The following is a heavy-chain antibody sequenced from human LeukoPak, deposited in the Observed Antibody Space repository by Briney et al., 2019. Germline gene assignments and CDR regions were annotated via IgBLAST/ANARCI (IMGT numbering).Heavy chain of an antibody. D-gene: IGHD6-13*01. Sequence: PGRSLRLSCAASGFTFSSYAMHWVRQAPGKGLEWVAVISYDGSNKYYADSVKGRFTISRDNSKNTLYLQMNSLRAEDTAVYYCARGMGGIAAAGHFDYWGQGTLVTVSS. V-gene: IGHV3-30-3*01. CDR1: GFTFSSYA. J-gene: IGHJ4*02. CDR2: ISYDGSNK. CDR3: ARGMGGIAAAGHFDY.